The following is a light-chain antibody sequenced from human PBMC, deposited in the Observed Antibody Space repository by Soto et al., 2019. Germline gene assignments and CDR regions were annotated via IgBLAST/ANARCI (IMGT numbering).Light chain of an antibody. J-gene: IGKJ2*02. CDR3: QQYSTLPRT. CDR2: GIS. Sequence: ESVLTQSPGTLSLSPGERATLSCRASQSVTNRYFAWYQQKPGQAPRLLLYGISSRAAGIPDRFSASGSGTDFTLTISSLEPEDFVVYFCQQYSTLPRTFGQGTKLEVK. CDR1: QSVTNRY. V-gene: IGKV3-20*01.